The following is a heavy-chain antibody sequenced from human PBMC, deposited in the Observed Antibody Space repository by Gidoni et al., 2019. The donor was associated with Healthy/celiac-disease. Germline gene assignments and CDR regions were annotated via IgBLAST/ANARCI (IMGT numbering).Heavy chain of an antibody. CDR1: CRSISSSSYY. V-gene: IGHV4-39*07. D-gene: IGHD3-22*01. CDR3: ARGLYYYDSSGYYENDAFDI. Sequence: QLQLQASGPGLVNPSETLSLTCTVSCRSISSSSYYWGWIRQPPGKGLEWIGSIYYSGSTYYNPSLKSRVTISVDTSKNQCSLKRSSVTAADTAVYYCARGLYYYDSSGYYENDAFDIWGQGTMVTVSS. J-gene: IGHJ3*02. CDR2: IYYSGST.